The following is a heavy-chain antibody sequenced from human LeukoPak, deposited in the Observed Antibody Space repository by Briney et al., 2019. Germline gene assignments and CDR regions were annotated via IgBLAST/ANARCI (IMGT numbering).Heavy chain of an antibody. Sequence: GESLKISCKGSGYSFTSYWISWVRQMPGKGLEWMERIDPSDSYTNYSPSFQGHVTISADKSISTAYLQWSSLKASDTAMYYCARLYCSSTSCFYDYYFDYWGQGTLVTVSS. CDR1: GYSFTSYW. CDR3: ARLYCSSTSCFYDYYFDY. J-gene: IGHJ4*02. V-gene: IGHV5-10-1*01. D-gene: IGHD2-2*01. CDR2: IDPSDSYT.